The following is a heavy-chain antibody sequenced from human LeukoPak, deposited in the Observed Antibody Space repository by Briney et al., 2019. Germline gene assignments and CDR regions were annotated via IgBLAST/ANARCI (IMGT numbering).Heavy chain of an antibody. Sequence: SETLSLTCTVSGGSISSYYSSWIRQPPGKGLEWIGYIYYSGSTNYNPSLKSRVTISVDTSKNQFSLKLSSVTAADTAVYYCARGGYSYPPTTVYMDVWGKGTTVTVSS. J-gene: IGHJ6*03. D-gene: IGHD5-18*01. V-gene: IGHV4-59*01. CDR3: ARGGYSYPPTTVYMDV. CDR1: GGSISSYY. CDR2: IYYSGST.